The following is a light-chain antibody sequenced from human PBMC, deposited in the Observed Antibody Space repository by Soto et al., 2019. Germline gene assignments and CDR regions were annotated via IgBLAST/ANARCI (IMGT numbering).Light chain of an antibody. Sequence: VLTQYPGTLSLSPGERATLSCRASQSVGGSLAWYQQRPGQAPRLLVYHTSNRATGIPDRFSASGSGTDFTLTISRLEAEDFAIYYCQQYERSPPTFGQGTKVDIK. CDR3: QQYERSPPT. CDR1: QSVGGS. CDR2: HTS. V-gene: IGKV3-20*01. J-gene: IGKJ1*01.